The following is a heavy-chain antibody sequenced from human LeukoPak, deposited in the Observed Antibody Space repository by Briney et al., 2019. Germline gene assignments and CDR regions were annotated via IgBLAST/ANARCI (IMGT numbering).Heavy chain of an antibody. Sequence: GGSLRLSCAASGLTFSYYTLHWVRQAPGKGLEWVALISDDGTNQYYADSVKGRFTISRDNSKSTLYVQMDSLRIEDTAVYYCARGTPYNSPWYYYYYMDVWGKGTTVTVSS. CDR3: ARGTPYNSPWYYYYYMDV. J-gene: IGHJ6*03. CDR2: ISDDGTNQ. D-gene: IGHD5-24*01. CDR1: GLTFSYYT. V-gene: IGHV3-30*04.